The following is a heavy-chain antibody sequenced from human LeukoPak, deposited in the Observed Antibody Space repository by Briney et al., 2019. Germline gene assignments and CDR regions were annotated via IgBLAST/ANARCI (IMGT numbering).Heavy chain of an antibody. CDR1: GFTVSSNY. Sequence: PGGSLRLSCAASGFTVSSNYMSWVRQAPGKGLEWVSVIYSGGSTYYADSVKGRFTISRDNSKNTLYLQMNSLRAEDTAVYYCARDHAFSYYYYYMDVWGKGTTVTVSS. CDR3: ARDHAFSYYYYYMDV. J-gene: IGHJ6*03. D-gene: IGHD3-3*01. V-gene: IGHV3-66*01. CDR2: IYSGGST.